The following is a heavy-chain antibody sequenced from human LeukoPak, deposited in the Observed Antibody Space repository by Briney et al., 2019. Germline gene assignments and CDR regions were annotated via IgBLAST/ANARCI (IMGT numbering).Heavy chain of an antibody. Sequence: GGSRRLSCAASGFTFSSYSMNWVRQAPGKGLEWVSYISSSGSTIYYADSVKGRFTISRDNAKNSLYLQMNSLRAEDTAVYYCAELGITMIGGVWGKGTTVTISS. D-gene: IGHD3-10*02. V-gene: IGHV3-48*04. CDR3: AELGITMIGGV. CDR1: GFTFSSYS. CDR2: ISSSGSTI. J-gene: IGHJ6*04.